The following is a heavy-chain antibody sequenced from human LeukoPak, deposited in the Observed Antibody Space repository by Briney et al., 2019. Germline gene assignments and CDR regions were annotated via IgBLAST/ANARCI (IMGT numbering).Heavy chain of an antibody. CDR3: ARDYARWLAYYYYYMDV. CDR1: GFTFSSYS. J-gene: IGHJ6*03. Sequence: GGSLRLSCAASGFTFSSYSMNWVRQAPGKGLEWVSSISSSSSYIYYADSVKGRFTISRDNSKNTLYLQMNSLRAEDTAVYYCARDYARWLAYYYYYMDVWGKGTTVTVSS. D-gene: IGHD6-19*01. V-gene: IGHV3-21*01. CDR2: ISSSSSYI.